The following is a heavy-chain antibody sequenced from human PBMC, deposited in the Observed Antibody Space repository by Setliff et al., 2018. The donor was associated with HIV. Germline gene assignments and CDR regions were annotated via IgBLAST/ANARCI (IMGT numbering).Heavy chain of an antibody. D-gene: IGHD5-12*01. CDR1: GAPISSYY. V-gene: IGHV4-59*01. J-gene: IGHJ6*02. CDR2: IYNSGYS. CDR3: ARGDGYRANDAYYDTGMDV. Sequence: SETLSLTCKVSGAPISSYYWNWIRQPPGKGLEWIGYIYNSGYSNAKPSLKSRVTISLDTSKNQFSLKLSSVTAADTAVYYCARGDGYRANDAYYDTGMDVWGQGITVTVS.